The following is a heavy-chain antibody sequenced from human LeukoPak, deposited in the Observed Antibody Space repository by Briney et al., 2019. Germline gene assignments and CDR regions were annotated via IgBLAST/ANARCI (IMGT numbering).Heavy chain of an antibody. J-gene: IGHJ4*02. V-gene: IGHV3-21*01. CDR1: GFTFSSYS. CDR2: ISSSSSYI. CDR3: ARDRLGILGATYEFDY. Sequence: GGSLRLSCAASGFTFSSYSMNWVRQAPGKGLEWVSSISSSSSYIYYADSVKGRFTISRDNAKNSLYLQMNSLRAEDTAVYYCARDRLGILGATYEFDYWGQGTLVTVSS. D-gene: IGHD1-26*01.